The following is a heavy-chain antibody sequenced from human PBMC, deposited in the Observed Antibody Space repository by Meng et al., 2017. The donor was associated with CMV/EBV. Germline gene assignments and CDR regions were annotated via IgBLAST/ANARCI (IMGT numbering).Heavy chain of an antibody. CDR3: ARGWIQLWLMGY. D-gene: IGHD5-18*01. CDR1: GYTFTGYD. J-gene: IGHJ4*02. CDR2: INPNSGGT. Sequence: ASVKVSCKASGYTFTGYDINWVRQATGQGLEWMGWINPNSGGTNYAQKFQGRVTMTRDTSISTAYMELSRLRSDDTAVYYCARGWIQLWLMGYWGQGTLVTVSS. V-gene: IGHV1-2*02.